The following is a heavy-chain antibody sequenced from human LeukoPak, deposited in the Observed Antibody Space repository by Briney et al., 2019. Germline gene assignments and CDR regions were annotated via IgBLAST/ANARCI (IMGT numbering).Heavy chain of an antibody. CDR2: INWNGGST. J-gene: IGHJ6*03. CDR3: ATTSGDQQQLVYYYYYMDV. D-gene: IGHD6-13*01. Sequence: GGSLRLSCAASGFTFDDYGMSWVRQAPGKGLEWVSGINWNGGSTGYADSVKGRFTISRDNAKNSLYLQMNSLRAEDTAVYYCATTSGDQQQLVYYYYYMDVWGKGTTVTVSS. V-gene: IGHV3-20*04. CDR1: GFTFDDYG.